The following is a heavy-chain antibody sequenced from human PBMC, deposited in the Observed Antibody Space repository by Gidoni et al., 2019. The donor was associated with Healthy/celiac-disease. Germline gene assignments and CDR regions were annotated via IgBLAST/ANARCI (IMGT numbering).Heavy chain of an antibody. D-gene: IGHD2-2*01. CDR1: GGSISSGGYS. CDR2: IYHSGST. Sequence: QLQLQESGSGLVKPSQTLSLTCAVSGGSISSGGYSWSGIRQPPGKGLEWIGYIYHSGSTYYNPSLKRRVTISVDRSKNQFSLKLSSVTAADTAVYYCARAPRYCSSTSCYNWFDPWGQGTLVTVSS. V-gene: IGHV4-30-2*01. J-gene: IGHJ5*02. CDR3: ARAPRYCSSTSCYNWFDP.